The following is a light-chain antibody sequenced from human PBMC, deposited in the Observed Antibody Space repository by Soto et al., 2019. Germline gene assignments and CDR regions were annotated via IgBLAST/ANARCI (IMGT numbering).Light chain of an antibody. J-gene: IGKJ1*01. CDR1: QSIRTY. CDR2: GAS. CDR3: QQYNNWPGWT. V-gene: IGKV3-15*01. Sequence: EIVVTQSPATLSVSAGERVTLSCRASQSIRTYLAWYQQKPGQAPRLLIYGASTRATGIPARFSGSGSGTEFTLTISSLQSEDFAVYYCQQYNNWPGWTFGQGTKVEVK.